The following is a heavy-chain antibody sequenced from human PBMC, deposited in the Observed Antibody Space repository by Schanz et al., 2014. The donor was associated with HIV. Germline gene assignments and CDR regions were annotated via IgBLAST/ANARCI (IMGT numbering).Heavy chain of an antibody. CDR1: GGSFRGYY. V-gene: IGHV4-34*01. Sequence: QVQLQQWGAGLLKPSETLSLTCAVYGGSFRGYYWTWTRQPPGKGLEGIGEINHSGSTNYNPSLKSRVTISLDTSKNQFSLKLSSVTAADTAVYYCAGTPMITGAFDHWGQGNLVTVSS. J-gene: IGHJ4*02. D-gene: IGHD5-18*01. CDR2: INHSGST. CDR3: AGTPMITGAFDH.